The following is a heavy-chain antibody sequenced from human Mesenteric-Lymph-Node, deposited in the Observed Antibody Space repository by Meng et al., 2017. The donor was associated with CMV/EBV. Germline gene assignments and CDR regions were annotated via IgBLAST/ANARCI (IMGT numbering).Heavy chain of an antibody. CDR1: GYTFTSYG. V-gene: IGHV1-18*01. CDR3: ARRRSGDDDH. J-gene: IGHJ5*02. D-gene: IGHD4-17*01. Sequence: ASVKVSCKASGYTFTSYGISWGRQAPGQGLEWMGWISAYNGNTNYAQKLQGRVTMTRDTSTRTVYMELSSLRAEDTAVYYCARRRSGDDDHWGQGTLVTVSS. CDR2: ISAYNGNT.